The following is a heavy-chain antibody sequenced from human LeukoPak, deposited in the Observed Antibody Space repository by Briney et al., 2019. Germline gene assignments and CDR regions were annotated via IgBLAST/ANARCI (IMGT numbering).Heavy chain of an antibody. V-gene: IGHV3-23*01. CDR3: AKDPGVVPAHYFDY. D-gene: IGHD2-2*01. CDR2: TGSTGVST. J-gene: IGHJ4*02. Sequence: GGSLRLSCAASGFTFSSYAINWVRQAPGKGLEWVSGTGSTGVSTFYADSVKGRFTVSRDNSKNTLSLQMNSLRAEDTAVYYCAKDPGVVPAHYFDYWGQGNLVTVSS. CDR1: GFTFSSYA.